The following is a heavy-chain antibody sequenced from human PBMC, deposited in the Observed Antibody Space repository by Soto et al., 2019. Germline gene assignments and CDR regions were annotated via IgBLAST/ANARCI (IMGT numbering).Heavy chain of an antibody. CDR2: ISAYNGNT. CDR1: GYTFILYG. J-gene: IGHJ4*02. Sequence: QVQLVRSGAEVKKPGASVKVSCKASGYTFILYGISWVRQAPGQGLEWMGWISAYNGNTDYAQKFQGRVTMSTDTSTSTVYMELRSLRSDDTAVYYCARVDYYDSGGYYNYWGQGTLVTVSS. D-gene: IGHD3-22*01. CDR3: ARVDYYDSGGYYNY. V-gene: IGHV1-18*04.